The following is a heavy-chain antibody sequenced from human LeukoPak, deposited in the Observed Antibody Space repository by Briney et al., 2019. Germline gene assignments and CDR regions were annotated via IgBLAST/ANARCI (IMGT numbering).Heavy chain of an antibody. D-gene: IGHD2/OR15-2a*01. CDR1: GGTFISYA. Sequence: GASVKVSCTASGGTFISYAISWVRQAPGQGLEWMGGIIPIFGTANYAQKFQGRVTITADESTSTAYMELSSLRSEDTAVYYCARKNTHSKYWFDPWGQGTLVTVSS. CDR3: ARKNTHSKYWFDP. CDR2: IIPIFGTA. J-gene: IGHJ5*02. V-gene: IGHV1-69*13.